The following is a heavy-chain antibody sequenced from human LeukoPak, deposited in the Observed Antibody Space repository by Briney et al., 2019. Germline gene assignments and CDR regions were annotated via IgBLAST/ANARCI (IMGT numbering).Heavy chain of an antibody. CDR1: GFPFSSYA. J-gene: IGHJ4*02. CDR3: ARGRVYDILTGFFDY. Sequence: AGSLSLSCAASGFPFSSYAMHWVRQAPGKGLEWVAVISYDGSNKYYADSVKGRFTISRDNSKNTLYLQMNSLRAEDTAVYYCARGRVYDILTGFFDYWGQGTLVTVSS. CDR2: ISYDGSNK. D-gene: IGHD3-9*01. V-gene: IGHV3-30-3*01.